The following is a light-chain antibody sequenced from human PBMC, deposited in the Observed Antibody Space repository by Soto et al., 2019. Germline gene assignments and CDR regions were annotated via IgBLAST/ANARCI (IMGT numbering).Light chain of an antibody. V-gene: IGKV3-15*01. J-gene: IGKJ1*01. Sequence: EMVLTQSPATLSVSPGERATISCRASQGVSSNLAWYQQKPGQAPRLLIYDASTRAAGLPARFSGSGSGTEFTLTISSLQSDDVAVYYCQQYNNWPPTRTFGQGTKVEVK. CDR3: QQYNNWPPTRT. CDR2: DAS. CDR1: QGVSSN.